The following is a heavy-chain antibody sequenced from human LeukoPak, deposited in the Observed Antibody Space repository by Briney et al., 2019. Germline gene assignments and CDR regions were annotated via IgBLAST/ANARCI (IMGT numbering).Heavy chain of an antibody. D-gene: IGHD6-13*01. CDR2: IYYSGST. V-gene: IGHV4-61*08. Sequence: SETLSLTCTVSGGSISSGDYYWSWIRQPPGKGLEWIGYIYYSGSTIYNPSLKSRVTISVDTSKNQFSLKLSSVTAADTAVYYCARVHYSSSWYGKYYFDYWGQGTLVTVSS. CDR1: GGSISSGDYY. J-gene: IGHJ4*02. CDR3: ARVHYSSSWYGKYYFDY.